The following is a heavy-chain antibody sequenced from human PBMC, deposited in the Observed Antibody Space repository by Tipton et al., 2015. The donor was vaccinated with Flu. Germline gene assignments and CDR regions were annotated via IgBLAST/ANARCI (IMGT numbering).Heavy chain of an antibody. D-gene: IGHD4-11*01. Sequence: CAASGFTFDDYAMHWVRQAPGKGLEWVSGISWNSGSIGYADSVKGRFTISRDNAKNSLYLQMNSLRAEDTALYYCAKDHYSNYAGWFDPWGQGTLVTVSS. CDR2: ISWNSGSI. V-gene: IGHV3-9*01. CDR1: GFTFDDYA. J-gene: IGHJ5*02. CDR3: AKDHYSNYAGWFDP.